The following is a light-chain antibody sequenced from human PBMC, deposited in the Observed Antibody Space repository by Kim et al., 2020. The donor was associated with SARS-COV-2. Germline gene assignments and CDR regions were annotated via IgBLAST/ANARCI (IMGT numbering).Light chain of an antibody. CDR2: QDS. CDR1: KLGDKY. CDR3: QAWDSSTVV. Sequence: VSPGQTASITCSGDKLGDKYTCWYQQKPGQSPVLVIYQDSKRPSGIPERFSGSNSGNTATLTISGTQAMDEADYYCQAWDSSTVVFGGGTQLTVL. J-gene: IGLJ2*01. V-gene: IGLV3-1*01.